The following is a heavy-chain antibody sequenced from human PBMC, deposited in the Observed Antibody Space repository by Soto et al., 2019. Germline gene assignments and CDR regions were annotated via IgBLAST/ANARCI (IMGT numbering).Heavy chain of an antibody. V-gene: IGHV3-23*01. CDR3: AKTRGDYWYYAMDV. Sequence: EVQLLESGGGLVQPGGSLRLSCAASGFTFSSSVMSWVRQAPGKGLEWVSAISGSGTSTYYADSVKGRFTISRDNPKNTLYLQMNSLRVEDTAVYYCAKTRGDYWYYAMDVWGQGATVTVSS. CDR2: ISGSGTST. J-gene: IGHJ6*02. D-gene: IGHD3-16*01. CDR1: GFTFSSSV.